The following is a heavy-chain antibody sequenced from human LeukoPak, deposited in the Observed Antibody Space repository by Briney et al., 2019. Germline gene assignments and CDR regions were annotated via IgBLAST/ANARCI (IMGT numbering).Heavy chain of an antibody. D-gene: IGHD3-10*01. Sequence: GGSLRLSCAASGFTFSSYAMTWVRQAPGKGLDWVSAISGSGNNTYHADSVKGRFTVSRDNSRNTLSLQMNSLRAEDTAVYYCAKYPGEAAIWGQGTMATVSS. CDR2: ISGSGNNT. CDR1: GFTFSSYA. CDR3: AKYPGEAAI. V-gene: IGHV3-23*01. J-gene: IGHJ3*02.